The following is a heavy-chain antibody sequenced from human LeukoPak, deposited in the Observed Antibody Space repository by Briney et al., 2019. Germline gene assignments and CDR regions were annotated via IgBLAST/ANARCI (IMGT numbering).Heavy chain of an antibody. Sequence: GGSLRLSCAASGFTFSSYAMHWVRQAPGKGLEWVAVISYDGSNKYYADSVKGRFTISRDNSKNTLYLQMNSLRAEDTAVYYCARTRERGGRWYFDYWGQGTLVTVSS. CDR2: ISYDGSNK. CDR3: ARTRERGGRWYFDY. V-gene: IGHV3-30-3*01. D-gene: IGHD3-16*01. J-gene: IGHJ4*02. CDR1: GFTFSSYA.